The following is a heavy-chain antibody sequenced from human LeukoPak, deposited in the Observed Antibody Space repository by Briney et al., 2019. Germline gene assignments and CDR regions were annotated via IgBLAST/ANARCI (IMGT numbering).Heavy chain of an antibody. D-gene: IGHD3-10*01. CDR2: IYYSGST. V-gene: IGHV4-30-4*01. Sequence: SQTLSLTCTVSGGSISSGDYYWSWIRQPPGKGLEWIGYIYYSGSTYYNPSLKSRVTISVDTSKYQFSLKLSSVTAEDTAVYYCARDRFGVKGAFDIWGQGTMVTVSS. CDR3: ARDRFGVKGAFDI. CDR1: GGSISSGDYY. J-gene: IGHJ3*02.